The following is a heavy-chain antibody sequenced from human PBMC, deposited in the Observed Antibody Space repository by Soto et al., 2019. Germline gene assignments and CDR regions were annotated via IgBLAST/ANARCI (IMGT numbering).Heavy chain of an antibody. CDR3: ARDPRVGIAGRLNYYYYGMDV. V-gene: IGHV1-69*06. Sequence: GASVKVSCKASGVTFSSYALSWVRQAPGQGLEWMGGIIPIFGTANYAQKFQGRVTITADKSTSTAYMELSSLRSEDTAMYYCARDPRVGIAGRLNYYYYGMDVWGQGTTVTVSS. D-gene: IGHD6-6*01. CDR2: IIPIFGTA. CDR1: GVTFSSYA. J-gene: IGHJ6*02.